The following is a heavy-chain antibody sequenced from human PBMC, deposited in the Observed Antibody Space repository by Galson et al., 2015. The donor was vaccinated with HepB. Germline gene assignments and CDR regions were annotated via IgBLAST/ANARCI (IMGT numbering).Heavy chain of an antibody. J-gene: IGHJ4*02. CDR1: GFTFSNYW. V-gene: IGHV3-74*01. D-gene: IGHD2-15*01. Sequence: SLRLSCAASGFTFSNYWMQWVRQAPGKGLVWVARIKTDGTSTNYADSVKGRLTISRDNAKNTLYLQMSSLGDEDAALYYCARAGFCSGGCYKGFDCWGQGTLVTVSS. CDR2: IKTDGTST. CDR3: ARAGFCSGGCYKGFDC.